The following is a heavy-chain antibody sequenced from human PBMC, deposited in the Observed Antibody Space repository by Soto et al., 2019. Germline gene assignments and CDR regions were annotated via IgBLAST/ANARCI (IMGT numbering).Heavy chain of an antibody. CDR2: IYKSATT. V-gene: IGHV4-30-4*01. Sequence: SETLSLTCSVSGDSISNLDYFWAWIRQPPGQALEYIGYIYKSATTYYNPSFESRVATSVDTSKSQFSLNVTSVTAADTAVYFCARGRYCLTGRCFPNWFDSWGKGALVT. CDR3: ARGRYCLTGRCFPNWFDS. CDR1: GDSISNLDYF. D-gene: IGHD7-27*01. J-gene: IGHJ5*01.